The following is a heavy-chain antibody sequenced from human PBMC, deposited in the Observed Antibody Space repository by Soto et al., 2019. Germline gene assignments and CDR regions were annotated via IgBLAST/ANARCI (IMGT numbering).Heavy chain of an antibody. D-gene: IGHD3-9*01. CDR1: GGSISSGGYY. V-gene: IGHV4-31*03. Sequence: PSETLSLTCTVSGGSISSGGYYWSWIRQHPGKGLEWIGYIYYSGSTYYNPSLKSRVTISVGTSKNQFSLKLSSVTAADTAVYYCARGALGGEYFDWLLTGRRYYYYRMAVPGQGTTVPVSS. CDR2: IYYSGST. J-gene: IGHJ6*02. CDR3: ARGALGGEYFDWLLTGRRYYYYRMAV.